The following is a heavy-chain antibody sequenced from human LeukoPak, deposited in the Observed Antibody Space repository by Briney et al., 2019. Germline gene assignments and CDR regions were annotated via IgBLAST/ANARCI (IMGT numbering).Heavy chain of an antibody. CDR2: IYTSGST. CDR3: ARGGTYYDILTGYYPTGMDV. V-gene: IGHV4-61*02. D-gene: IGHD3-9*01. J-gene: IGHJ6*02. CDR1: GGSISSGSYY. Sequence: SETLSLTCTVSGGSISSGSYYWSWIRQPAGKGLEWIGRIYTSGSTNYNPSLKSRVTISVDTSKNQFSLKLSSVTAADTAVYYRARGGTYYDILTGYYPTGMDVWGQGTTVTVSS.